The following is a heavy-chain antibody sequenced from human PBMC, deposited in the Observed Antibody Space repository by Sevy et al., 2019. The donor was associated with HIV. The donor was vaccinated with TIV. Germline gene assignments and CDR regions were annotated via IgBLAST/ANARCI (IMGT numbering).Heavy chain of an antibody. CDR3: ARGITMIVVENAAFDI. V-gene: IGHV4-31*03. J-gene: IGHJ3*02. CDR2: IYYSGST. D-gene: IGHD3-22*01. Sequence: SETLSLTCTVSGGSISSGGYYWSWIRQHPGKGLEWIGYIYYSGSTYYNPSLKSRVTISVDTSKNQFSLKLSSVTAADTAVFYCARGITMIVVENAAFDIWGQGTMVTVS. CDR1: GGSISSGGYY.